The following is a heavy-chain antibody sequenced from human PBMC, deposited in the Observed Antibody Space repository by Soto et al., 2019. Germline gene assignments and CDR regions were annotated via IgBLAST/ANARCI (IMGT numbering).Heavy chain of an antibody. V-gene: IGHV4-59*08. D-gene: IGHD6-13*01. CDR3: ARRDNSWGDFDY. J-gene: IGHJ4*02. Sequence: SETLSLICTVSGGSITNYYWSWIRQPPGKGLEWIGYIHYGGSTNYNPSLMSRVTMSVDTSKEQFSLKLSSVTAADTAVYYCARRDNSWGDFDYWGQGILVTVSS. CDR1: GGSITNYY. CDR2: IHYGGST.